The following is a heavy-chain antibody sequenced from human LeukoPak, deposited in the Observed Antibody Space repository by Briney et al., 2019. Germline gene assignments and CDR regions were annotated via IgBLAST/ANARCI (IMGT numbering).Heavy chain of an antibody. J-gene: IGHJ4*02. CDR1: GGSISSSSYS. CDR2: IYYSGST. V-gene: IGHV4-39*07. Sequence: PSETLSLICTVSGGSISSSSYSWGWIRQPPGKGLEWIGSIYYSGSTYFNPSLKSRVTILVDTSKNEFSLKLSSVTAADTAVYYCARTTHYDSSGPYYWGQGTLVTVSS. D-gene: IGHD3-22*01. CDR3: ARTTHYDSSGPYY.